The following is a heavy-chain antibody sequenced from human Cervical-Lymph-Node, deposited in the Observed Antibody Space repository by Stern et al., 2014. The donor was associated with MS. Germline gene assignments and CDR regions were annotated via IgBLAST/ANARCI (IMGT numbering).Heavy chain of an antibody. V-gene: IGHV7-4-1*02. CDR3: ARLYVYSSGWYSDY. D-gene: IGHD6-19*01. CDR2: INTNTGNP. J-gene: IGHJ4*02. Sequence: DQLVESGSELKKAGASVKVSCKASGYTFTSYAMNWVRQAPGQGLEWMGWINTNTGNPTYAQGFTGRFVFSLDPSVSTAYLQIRSLETEDTAVYYCARLYVYSSGWYSDYWGQGTLVTVSS. CDR1: GYTFTSYA.